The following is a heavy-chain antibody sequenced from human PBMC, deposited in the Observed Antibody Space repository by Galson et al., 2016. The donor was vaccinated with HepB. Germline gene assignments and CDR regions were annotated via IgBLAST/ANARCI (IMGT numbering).Heavy chain of an antibody. Sequence: SLRLSCAASGFTFRNYGMEWVRQAPGKGLEWVAIIWFDASNKYYGDSVKGRFTISRDNSKNTLYLQMNSLRAEDTAFYYCARQNRRTTVNSPLDYWGQGTLVTVSS. CDR1: GFTFRNYG. V-gene: IGHV3-33*01. CDR3: ARQNRRTTVNSPLDY. CDR2: IWFDASNK. D-gene: IGHD4-17*01. J-gene: IGHJ4*02.